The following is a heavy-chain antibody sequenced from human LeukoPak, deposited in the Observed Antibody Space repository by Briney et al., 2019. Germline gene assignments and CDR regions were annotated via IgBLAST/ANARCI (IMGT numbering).Heavy chain of an antibody. Sequence: GGSLRLSCAASGFTFTNYAMSWVRPAPGKGLEWVSNISGRGTSINYADSVKGRFSISRDNSKNTMYLQMNSLRAEDTAVYYCVRNDTSGVGLDYWGQGTLVTVSS. V-gene: IGHV3-23*01. J-gene: IGHJ4*02. CDR1: GFTFTNYA. D-gene: IGHD3-3*01. CDR3: VRNDTSGVGLDY. CDR2: ISGRGTSI.